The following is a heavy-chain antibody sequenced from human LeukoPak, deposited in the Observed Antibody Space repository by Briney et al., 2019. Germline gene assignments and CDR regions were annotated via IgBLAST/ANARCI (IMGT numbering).Heavy chain of an antibody. CDR3: ARAPSGIAAAGWHYYYGMDG. Sequence: IGWMNPNSGNTGYAQKFQGRVTMTRNTSISTAYMELSSLRSEDTAVYYCARAPSGIAAAGWHYYYGMDGWGQGTTVTVSS. J-gene: IGHJ6*02. V-gene: IGHV1-8*01. CDR2: MNPNSGNT. D-gene: IGHD6-13*01.